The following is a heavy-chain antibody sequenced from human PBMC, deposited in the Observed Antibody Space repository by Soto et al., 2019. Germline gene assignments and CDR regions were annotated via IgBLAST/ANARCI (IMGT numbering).Heavy chain of an antibody. CDR2: FYYSGST. CDR3: ARHARYYFDY. CDR1: GGSISSYY. Sequence: PSETLSLTCTVSGGSISSYYWSWIRQPPGKGLEWIGYFYYSGSTNYNPSLKSRVTISVDTSKNHFSLKLSSVTAADTAVYYCARHARYYFDYWGQGTLVTVSS. J-gene: IGHJ4*02. V-gene: IGHV4-59*08.